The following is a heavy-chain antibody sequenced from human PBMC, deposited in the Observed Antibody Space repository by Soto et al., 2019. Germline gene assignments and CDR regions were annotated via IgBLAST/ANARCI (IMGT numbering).Heavy chain of an antibody. V-gene: IGHV5-51*01. D-gene: IGHD6-13*01. Sequence: GESLKISCKGSGYSFTSYWIGWVRQMPGKGLEWMGIIYPGDSDTRYSPSFQGQVTISADKSISTAYLQWSSLKASDTAMYYCARLGSSSWYRPPEDYYYYMDVWGKGTTVTVSS. J-gene: IGHJ6*03. CDR3: ARLGSSSWYRPPEDYYYYMDV. CDR2: IYPGDSDT. CDR1: GYSFTSYW.